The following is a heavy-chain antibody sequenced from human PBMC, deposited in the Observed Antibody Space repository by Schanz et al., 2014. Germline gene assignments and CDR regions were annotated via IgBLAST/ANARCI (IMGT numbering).Heavy chain of an antibody. V-gene: IGHV1-46*01. D-gene: IGHD4-17*01. CDR1: GYTLSAYS. Sequence: QVQLVQSGTQVKKPGASVKVSCKASGYTLSAYSLHWVRQAPGQGLEWMGIVNPSVRGTHFAREFQGRVTVTSDTSTSTVYMELTSLRFDDTAVYYCARGYGDSPTDFWGQGTLVTVSS. J-gene: IGHJ4*02. CDR3: ARGYGDSPTDF. CDR2: VNPSVRGT.